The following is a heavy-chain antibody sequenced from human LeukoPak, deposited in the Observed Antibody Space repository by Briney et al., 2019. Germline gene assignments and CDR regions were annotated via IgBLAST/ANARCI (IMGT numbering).Heavy chain of an antibody. J-gene: IGHJ4*02. V-gene: IGHV3-30*18. D-gene: IGHD6-13*01. CDR3: AKDSPGIAVAGILDY. CDR2: ISYDGSNK. CDR1: GFTFSSYG. Sequence: PGRSLRLSCAASGFTFSSYGMHWVRQAPGKGLEWVAVISYDGSNKYYADSVKGRFTISRDNSKNTLYLQMNSLRAEDTAVYYCAKDSPGIAVAGILDYWGQGTLVTVSS.